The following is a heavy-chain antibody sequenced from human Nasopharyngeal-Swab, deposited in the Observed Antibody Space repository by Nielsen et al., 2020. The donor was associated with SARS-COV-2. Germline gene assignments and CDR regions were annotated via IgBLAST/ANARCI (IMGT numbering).Heavy chain of an antibody. D-gene: IGHD6-19*01. CDR2: ISAYNGNT. J-gene: IGHJ4*02. V-gene: IGHV1-18*01. CDR3: ARDPRIAVDERGQEPYYFDY. CDR1: GYTFTSDG. Sequence: ASAKVSCKASGYTFTSDGISGVRQAPGQGLEGMGWISAYNGNTNYAQKLQGRVTMTTDTSTSTAYMELRSLSSDDTAVYYCARDPRIAVDERGQEPYYFDYWGQGTLVAVSS.